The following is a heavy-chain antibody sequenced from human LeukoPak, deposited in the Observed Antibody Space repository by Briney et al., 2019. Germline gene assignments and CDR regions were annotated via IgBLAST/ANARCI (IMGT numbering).Heavy chain of an antibody. CDR3: ARGQELSYYDFWSGYYTSWFDP. Sequence: GASVKVSCKASGYTFTSYDINWVRQATGQGLEWMGWMNPNSGNTGYAQKFQGRVTMTRNTSISTAYMELSSLRSEDTAVYHCARGQELSYYDFWSGYYTSWFDPWGQGTLVTVSS. V-gene: IGHV1-8*01. J-gene: IGHJ5*02. CDR1: GYTFTSYD. CDR2: MNPNSGNT. D-gene: IGHD3-3*01.